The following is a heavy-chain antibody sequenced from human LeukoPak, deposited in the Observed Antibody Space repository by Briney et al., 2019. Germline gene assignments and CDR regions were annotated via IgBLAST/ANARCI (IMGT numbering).Heavy chain of an antibody. CDR3: ARGRYCSGGSCLPGDY. J-gene: IGHJ4*02. CDR1: GGSFSGYY. V-gene: IGHV4-34*01. Sequence: SETLSLTCAVYGGSFSGYYWSWIRQPPGKGLEWIGEINHSGSTNYNPSLKSRVTIPVDTSKNQFSLKLSSVTAAGTAVYYCARGRYCSGGSCLPGDYWGQGTLVTVSS. CDR2: INHSGST. D-gene: IGHD2-15*01.